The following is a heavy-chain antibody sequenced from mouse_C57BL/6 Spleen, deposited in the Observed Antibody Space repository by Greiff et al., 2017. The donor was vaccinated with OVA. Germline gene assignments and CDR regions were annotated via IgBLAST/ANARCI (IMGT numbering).Heavy chain of an antibody. Sequence: QVQLQQPGAELVKPGASVKLSCKASGYTFTSYWMQWVKQRPGQGLEWIGEIDPSDSYTNYNQQFTGKATLTVDTSSSTAYMQLSSLTSEDSAVYYCVYGYEARDYWGQGTSVTVSS. CDR3: VYGYEARDY. J-gene: IGHJ4*01. D-gene: IGHD1-1*02. CDR2: IDPSDSYT. V-gene: IGHV1-50*01. CDR1: GYTFTSYW.